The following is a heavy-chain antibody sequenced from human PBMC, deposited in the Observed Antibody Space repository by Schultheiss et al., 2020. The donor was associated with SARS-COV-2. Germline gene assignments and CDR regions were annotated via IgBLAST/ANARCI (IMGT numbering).Heavy chain of an antibody. V-gene: IGHV3-11*06. CDR3: AVFHSSSSYYYYGMDV. CDR1: GFTFSDYY. Sequence: GGSLRLSCAASGFTFSDYYMSWIRQAPGKGLEWVSYISSSSSYIYYADSVKGRFTISRDNAKNSLYLQMNSLRAEDTAVYYCAVFHSSSSYYYYGMDVWGQGTTVTVSS. J-gene: IGHJ6*02. CDR2: ISSSSSYI. D-gene: IGHD6-6*01.